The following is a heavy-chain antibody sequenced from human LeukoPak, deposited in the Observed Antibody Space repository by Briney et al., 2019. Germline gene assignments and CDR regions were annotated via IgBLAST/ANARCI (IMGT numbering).Heavy chain of an antibody. CDR1: GFSFSGHW. CDR2: ISPTGSTT. J-gene: IGHJ4*02. CDR3: ARGPNSNWSGLDF. V-gene: IGHV3-74*01. D-gene: IGHD6-6*01. Sequence: GGSLRLSCTASGFSFSGHWMHWARQLPGKGLVWVSRISPTGSTTSHADPVKGRFTVSRDNAKNTLYLQVNNLRAEDTAVYYCARGPNSNWSGLDFWGQGTLLTVSS.